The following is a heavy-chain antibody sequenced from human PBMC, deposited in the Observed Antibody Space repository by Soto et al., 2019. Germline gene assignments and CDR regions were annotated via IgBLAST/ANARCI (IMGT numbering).Heavy chain of an antibody. J-gene: IGHJ4*02. D-gene: IGHD2-2*01. CDR3: ARGWRDIVVVPAARGAYFDY. CDR1: GYTFTSYG. V-gene: IGHV1-18*01. Sequence: ASVKVSCKASGYTFTSYGISWVRQAPGQGLEWMGWISAYNGNTNYAQKLQGRVTMTTDTSTSTAYMELRSLGSDDTAVYYCARGWRDIVVVPAARGAYFDYWGQGTLVTVSS. CDR2: ISAYNGNT.